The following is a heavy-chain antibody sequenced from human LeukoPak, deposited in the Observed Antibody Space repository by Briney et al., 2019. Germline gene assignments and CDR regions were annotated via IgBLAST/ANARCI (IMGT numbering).Heavy chain of an antibody. CDR3: ARDRGYQLLGNWFDP. V-gene: IGHV1-2*02. D-gene: IGHD2-2*01. J-gene: IGHJ5*02. CDR1: GYTFTGYY. CDR2: INPNSGGT. Sequence: ASVMVSCKASGYTFTGYYMHWVRQAPGQGLEWMGWINPNSGGTNYAQKFQGRVTMTRDTSISTAHMELSRLRSDDTAVYYCARDRGYQLLGNWFDPWGQGTLVTVSS.